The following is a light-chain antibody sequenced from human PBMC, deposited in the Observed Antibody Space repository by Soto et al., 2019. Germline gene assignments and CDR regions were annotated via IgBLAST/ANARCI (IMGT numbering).Light chain of an antibody. J-gene: IGKJ2*01. CDR1: QSVSSRY. CDR3: QQYGNSPTYT. CDR2: GAS. V-gene: IGKV3-20*01. Sequence: EIALTQSQGTWSVSPGERATLSCGASQSVSSRYLAWYQQTPGQAPRPLIYGASSRVTGIPDRFSGSGSGTDFTLTISRLETADFAVYYCQQYGNSPTYTFCQGTKVDI.